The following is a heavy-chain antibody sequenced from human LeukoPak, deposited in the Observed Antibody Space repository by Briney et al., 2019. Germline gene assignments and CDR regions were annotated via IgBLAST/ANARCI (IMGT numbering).Heavy chain of an antibody. CDR3: ARGGYCSGGSCYTWGAFDI. D-gene: IGHD2-15*01. CDR1: GYTFTSYG. J-gene: IGHJ3*02. CDR2: ISAYNGNT. Sequence: EASVKVSCKASGYTFTSYGISWVRQAPGQGLEWMGWISAYNGNTNYAQKLQGRVTMTTDTSTSTAYMELRSLRSDDTAVYYCARGGYCSGGSCYTWGAFDIWGQGTMVTVSS. V-gene: IGHV1-18*01.